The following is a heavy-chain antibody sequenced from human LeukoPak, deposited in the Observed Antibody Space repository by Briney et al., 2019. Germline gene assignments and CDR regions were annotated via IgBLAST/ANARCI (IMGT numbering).Heavy chain of an antibody. CDR1: GYTFTSYA. D-gene: IGHD2-2*01. Sequence: GASVKVSCKASGYTFTSYAMHWVRQAPGQRLEWMGWINAGNGNTKYSQKFQGRVTITRDTSASTAYMELSSLRSEDTAVYYCARPYCSSTSCYDNPGYYYYYMDVWGKGTTVTVSS. CDR2: INAGNGNT. J-gene: IGHJ6*03. V-gene: IGHV1-3*01. CDR3: ARPYCSSTSCYDNPGYYYYYMDV.